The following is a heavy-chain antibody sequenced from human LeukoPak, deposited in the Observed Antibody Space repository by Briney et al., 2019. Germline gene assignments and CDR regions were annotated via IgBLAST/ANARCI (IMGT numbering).Heavy chain of an antibody. V-gene: IGHV4-4*07. Sequence: SETLSLTCTVSGGSISSYYWSWIRQPAGKGLEWIGRIYTSGSTNYNPSLKSRVTMSVDTSKNQFSLKLSSVTAADTAVYYCAGWDPAAKSRYFDVWGKGTTVTVSS. CDR2: IYTSGST. D-gene: IGHD3-9*01. CDR3: AGWDPAAKSRYFDV. J-gene: IGHJ6*04. CDR1: GGSISSYY.